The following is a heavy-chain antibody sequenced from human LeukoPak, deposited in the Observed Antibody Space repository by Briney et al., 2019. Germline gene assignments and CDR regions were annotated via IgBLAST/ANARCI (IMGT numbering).Heavy chain of an antibody. J-gene: IGHJ4*02. CDR3: AKPYYYGSGTHDREFDY. CDR2: IWYDGGNK. Sequence: GGSLRLSCAASGFTFSSYGMHWVRQAPGKGLEWVAVIWYDGGNKYYADSVKGRFTISRDNSKNTLYLQMNSLRAEDTAVYYCAKPYYYGSGTHDREFDYWGQGTLVTVSS. V-gene: IGHV3-33*06. CDR1: GFTFSSYG. D-gene: IGHD3-10*01.